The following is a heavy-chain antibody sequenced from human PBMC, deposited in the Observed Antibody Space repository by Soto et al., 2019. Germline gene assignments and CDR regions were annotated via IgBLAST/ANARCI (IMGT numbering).Heavy chain of an antibody. J-gene: IGHJ6*02. CDR1: GFTFSTYG. D-gene: IGHD4-17*01. CDR3: AKDLQSYGDYDYYCYGMDV. Sequence: QVQLVESGGGEVQPGRSLTISCAASGFTFSTYGMHWVRQTPGKGLECVAGISYDGTNKFYSDSVKGRFTISRDNFKNTLTLQMNSLRADDTAVYSCAKDLQSYGDYDYYCYGMDVWGLGTRVTVSS. CDR2: ISYDGTNK. V-gene: IGHV3-30*18.